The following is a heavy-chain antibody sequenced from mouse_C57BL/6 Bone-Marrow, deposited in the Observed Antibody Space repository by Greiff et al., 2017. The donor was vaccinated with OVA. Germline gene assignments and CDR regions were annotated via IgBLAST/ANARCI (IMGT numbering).Heavy chain of an antibody. CDR1: GFTFSDYG. J-gene: IGHJ2*01. Sequence: DVMLQESGGGLVKPGGSLKLSCAASGFTFSDYGMHWVRQAPEKGLEWVAYISLDSSTNYYADTVKGRSTISVDNAKNTLFLQMTRLRSEDTAKYSGAREAPTIVTYYFDYWGPGTTLTVSP. CDR3: AREAPTIVTYYFDY. D-gene: IGHD2-5*01. CDR2: ISLDSSTN. V-gene: IGHV5-17*01.